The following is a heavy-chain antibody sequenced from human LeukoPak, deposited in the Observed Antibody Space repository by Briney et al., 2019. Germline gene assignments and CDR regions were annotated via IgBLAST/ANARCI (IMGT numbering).Heavy chain of an antibody. D-gene: IGHD3-10*01. J-gene: IGHJ4*02. Sequence: ETLSLTCTVSGGSTINYFRSWIRQPAGKGLEWIGHIYTSGTTHYNPSLNNRVTISLDTSKSQFSLHLNSVTAADTAVYYCARAEGSGSGAYTLDYWGQGILVTVSS. V-gene: IGHV4-4*07. CDR2: IYTSGTT. CDR1: GGSTINYF. CDR3: ARAEGSGSGAYTLDY.